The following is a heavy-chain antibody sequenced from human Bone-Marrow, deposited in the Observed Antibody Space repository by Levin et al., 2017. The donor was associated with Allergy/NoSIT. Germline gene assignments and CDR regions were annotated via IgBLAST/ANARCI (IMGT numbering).Heavy chain of an antibody. J-gene: IGHJ6*02. V-gene: IGHV3-23*01. Sequence: GGSLRLSCAASGFTFSSYAMSWVRQAPGKGLEWVSAISGSGGSTYYADSVKGRFTISRDNSKNTLYLQMNSLRAEDTAVYYCAKIYRDGYSSSAPQGWYYYGMDVWGQGTTVTVSS. CDR3: AKIYRDGYSSSAPQGWYYYGMDV. CDR2: ISGSGGST. CDR1: GFTFSSYA. D-gene: IGHD6-6*01.